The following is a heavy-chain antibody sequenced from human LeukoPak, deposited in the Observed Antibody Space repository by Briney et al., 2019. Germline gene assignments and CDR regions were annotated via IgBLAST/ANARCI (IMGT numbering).Heavy chain of an antibody. V-gene: IGHV3-30*18. CDR1: GFTFNIYG. Sequence: GRSLRLSCVASGFTFNIYGMHWVRQAPGEGLEWVAVISHEGSNQYYADSVKGRFTISRDNSKNTVFLQMNSLRAEDTAVYFCAKELSSGLPENWGQGTLVTVSS. J-gene: IGHJ4*02. CDR2: ISHEGSNQ. D-gene: IGHD6-19*01. CDR3: AKELSSGLPEN.